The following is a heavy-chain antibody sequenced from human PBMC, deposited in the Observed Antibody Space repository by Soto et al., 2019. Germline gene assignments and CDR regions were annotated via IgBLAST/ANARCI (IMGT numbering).Heavy chain of an antibody. D-gene: IGHD1-26*01. CDR2: IYYSGST. J-gene: IGHJ4*02. CDR1: GGSISSYY. CDR3: ARGRVIVGATLAYYFDY. Sequence: QVQLQESGPGLVKPSETLSLTCTVSGGSISSYYWSWIRQPPGKGLEWIGYIYYSGSTNYNPSLKSRVTISVDTSKNQFSLKLSSVTAADTAVYYCARGRVIVGATLAYYFDYWCQGTLVTVSS. V-gene: IGHV4-59*01.